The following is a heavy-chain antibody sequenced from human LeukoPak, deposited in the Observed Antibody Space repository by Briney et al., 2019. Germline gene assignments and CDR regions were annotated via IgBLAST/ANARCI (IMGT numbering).Heavy chain of an antibody. CDR2: IYYSGST. D-gene: IGHD3-10*01. V-gene: IGHV4-61*10. Sequence: PSQTLSLTCTVSGGSISSGSYYWSWIRQPAGKGLEWIGYIYYSGSTNYNPSLKSRVTISVDTSKNQFSLKLSSVTAADTAVYYCASSYYGSGSYSPYYYYYGMDVWGQGTTVTVSS. CDR3: ASSYYGSGSYSPYYYYYGMDV. CDR1: GGSISSGSYY. J-gene: IGHJ6*02.